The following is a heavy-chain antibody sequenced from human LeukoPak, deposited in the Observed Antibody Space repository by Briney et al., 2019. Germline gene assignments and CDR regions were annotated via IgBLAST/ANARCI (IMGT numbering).Heavy chain of an antibody. J-gene: IGHJ6*02. Sequence: GGSLRLSCAASGFALSSHWMTWVRQVPGRGPEWVANVNRDGSETYYLDSVKGRFTISKDNAKNSLYLQMNSLRAEDTALYHRARNNGMDVWGQGTTVIVSS. CDR2: VNRDGSET. CDR1: GFALSSHW. CDR3: ARNNGMDV. V-gene: IGHV3-7*03.